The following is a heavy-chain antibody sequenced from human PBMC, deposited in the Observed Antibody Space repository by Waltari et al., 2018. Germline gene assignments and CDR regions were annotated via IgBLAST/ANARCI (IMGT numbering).Heavy chain of an antibody. V-gene: IGHV4-59*11. CDR2: IYYRGST. D-gene: IGHD3-3*01. J-gene: IGHJ6*02. CDR1: GGSISSHY. CDR3: ARGAFGVVISGMDV. Sequence: QVQLQESGPGLVKPSETLSLTCTVSGGSISSHYWSWIRQPPGKGLEWIGYIYYRGSTNYNPSLKSRVTISGDTAKNQFSLKLSSVTAAGTAVYYWARGAFGVVISGMDVWGQGTTVTVSS.